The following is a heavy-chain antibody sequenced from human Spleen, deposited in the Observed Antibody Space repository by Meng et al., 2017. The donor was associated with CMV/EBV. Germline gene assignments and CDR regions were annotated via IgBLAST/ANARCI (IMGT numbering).Heavy chain of an antibody. CDR1: GGSVSSGSYY. Sequence: SETLSLTCTVSGGSVSSGSYYWTWIRQPPGKGLEWIVYMYYSGSTNYNPSLESRVTISVDTSKSQFSLKLSSVTAADTAVYYCARAGSARRTSYFFDYWGQGTLVTVSS. CDR3: ARAGSARRTSYFFDY. CDR2: MYYSGST. J-gene: IGHJ4*02. V-gene: IGHV4-61*01. D-gene: IGHD1-1*01.